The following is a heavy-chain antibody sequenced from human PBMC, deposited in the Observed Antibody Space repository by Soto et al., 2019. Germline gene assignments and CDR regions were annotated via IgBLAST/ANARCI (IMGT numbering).Heavy chain of an antibody. CDR1: GDSVSSNSAA. V-gene: IGHV6-1*01. D-gene: IGHD4-17*01. Sequence: SQTLSLTCAISGDSVSSNSAAWNWIRQSPSRGLEWLGRTYYRSKWYNDYAGSVKSRITINPDTSKNQFSLQLNSVTPEDTAVYYCARDRSPTTVVTPRTYYYYYGMDVWGQGTTVTVSS. CDR3: ARDRSPTTVVTPRTYYYYYGMDV. J-gene: IGHJ6*02. CDR2: TYYRSKWYN.